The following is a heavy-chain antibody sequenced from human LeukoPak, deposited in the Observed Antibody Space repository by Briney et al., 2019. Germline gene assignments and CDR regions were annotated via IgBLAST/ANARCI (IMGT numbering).Heavy chain of an antibody. CDR1: GFTFSSYG. Sequence: GGSLRLSCAASGFTFSSYGMHWVRQAPGKGLEWVAVIWYDGSNKYYADSVKGRFTISRDNSKNTLYLQMNSLRAEDTAVYYCARESVVKRYSDYWGQGTLVTVSS. CDR2: IWYDGSNK. J-gene: IGHJ4*02. V-gene: IGHV3-33*01. CDR3: ARESVVKRYSDY. D-gene: IGHD4-23*01.